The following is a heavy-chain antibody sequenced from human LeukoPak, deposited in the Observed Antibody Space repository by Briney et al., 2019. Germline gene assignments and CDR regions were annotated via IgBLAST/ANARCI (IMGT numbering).Heavy chain of an antibody. J-gene: IGHJ4*02. V-gene: IGHV3-23*01. CDR2: ITGSGGST. Sequence: PGGSLRLSCAPSGFTFDNFAMTWVRQAPGKGLEWVSEITGSGGSTYYADSVKGRFTISRDNSKNTLYLQVNSLRAEDTAVYYCAKDRSRSWYKNFDYWGQGTLVTVSS. CDR1: GFTFDNFA. D-gene: IGHD6-13*01. CDR3: AKDRSRSWYKNFDY.